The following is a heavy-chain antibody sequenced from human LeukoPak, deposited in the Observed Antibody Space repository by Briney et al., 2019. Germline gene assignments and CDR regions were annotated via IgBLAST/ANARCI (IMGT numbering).Heavy chain of an antibody. CDR3: ARTLVVVMYYGMDV. D-gene: IGHD3-22*01. V-gene: IGHV3-23*01. J-gene: IGHJ6*02. CDR2: IGGSGGST. CDR1: GFTFAGYA. Sequence: QAGGSLRLSCAASGFTFAGYAMSWVRRAPGKGLEWVSVIGGSGGSTYYADSVKGRFTIFRDNSKNTLYLQMNSLRAEDTAVYYCARTLVVVMYYGMDVWGQGTTVTVSS.